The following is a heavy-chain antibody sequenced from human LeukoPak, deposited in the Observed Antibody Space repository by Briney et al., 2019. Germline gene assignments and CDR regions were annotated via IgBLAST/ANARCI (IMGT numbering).Heavy chain of an antibody. V-gene: IGHV4-39*01. CDR1: GGAISSDNFY. Sequence: PSETLSLTCTVSGGAISSDNFYWGWIRQPPGKGLEWTASINYSGTNYYNPSLNSRATISVDTSKTHFSLRLSSITAADTAVYYCARLSDFWGQGILVTVSS. CDR3: ARLSDF. J-gene: IGHJ4*02. CDR2: INYSGTN.